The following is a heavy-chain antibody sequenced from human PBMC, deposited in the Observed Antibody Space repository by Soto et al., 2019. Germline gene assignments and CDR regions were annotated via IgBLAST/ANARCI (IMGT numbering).Heavy chain of an antibody. CDR3: ARDTGAYYYGMDV. CDR1: GFTVSSNY. D-gene: IGHD1-1*01. CDR2: IYSGGST. V-gene: IGHV3-53*01. J-gene: IGHJ6*02. Sequence: VGSLRLSGAASGFTVSSNYMSWVRQAPGKGLEWVSVIYSGGSTYYADSVKGRFTISRDNSKNTLYLQMNSLRAEDTAVYYCARDTGAYYYGMDVWGQGTTVTVSS.